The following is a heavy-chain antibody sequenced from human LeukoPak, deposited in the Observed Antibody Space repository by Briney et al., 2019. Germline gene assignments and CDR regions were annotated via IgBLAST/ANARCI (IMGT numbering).Heavy chain of an antibody. V-gene: IGHV3-21*01. CDR1: GFTFSSYS. Sequence: PGGSLRLSCAASGFTFSSYSMNWVRQAPGKGLEWVSSISSSSSYIYYADSVKGRFTISRDNAKNSLYLQMNSLRAEDTAVYYCASTMIVVVTLEYNWFDPWGQGTLVTVSS. CDR3: ASTMIVVVTLEYNWFDP. D-gene: IGHD3-22*01. CDR2: ISSSSSYI. J-gene: IGHJ5*02.